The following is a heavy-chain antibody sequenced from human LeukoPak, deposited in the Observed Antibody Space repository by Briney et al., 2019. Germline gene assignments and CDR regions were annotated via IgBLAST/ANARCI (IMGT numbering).Heavy chain of an antibody. Sequence: GGSLRLSCAASGFTFSSYAMHWVRQAPGKGLEWVAVISYDGSNKYYADSVKGRFTISRDNSKNTLYLQMNGLRAEDTAVYYCARDYRLDTAMALDYWGQGTLVTVSS. V-gene: IGHV3-30*01. J-gene: IGHJ4*02. CDR1: GFTFSSYA. D-gene: IGHD5-18*01. CDR2: ISYDGSNK. CDR3: ARDYRLDTAMALDY.